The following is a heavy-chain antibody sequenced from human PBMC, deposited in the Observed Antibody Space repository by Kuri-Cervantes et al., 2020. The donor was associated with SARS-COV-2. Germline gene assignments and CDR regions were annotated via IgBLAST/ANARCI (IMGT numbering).Heavy chain of an antibody. Sequence: GESLKISCAASGFTFSNYWMTWVRQAPGKGLEWVASIKEDGSVKYHVDSVRGRFTISRDNAKNSLYLQINSLRAEDTAVYYCARFGGSSVYYRIDYWGQGTLVTVSS. CDR1: GFTFSNYW. D-gene: IGHD3-22*01. V-gene: IGHV3-7*01. J-gene: IGHJ4*02. CDR2: IKEDGSVK. CDR3: ARFGGSSVYYRIDY.